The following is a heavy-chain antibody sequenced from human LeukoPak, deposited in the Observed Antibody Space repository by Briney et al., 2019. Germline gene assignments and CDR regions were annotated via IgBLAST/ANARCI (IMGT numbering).Heavy chain of an antibody. V-gene: IGHV3-23*01. Sequence: GGSLRLSCAASGFTFSSYAMSWVRQAPGKGLEWVSAISGSGGSTYYADSVKGRFTISRDNSKNTLYLQMNSLRAEDTAVYYCAKAGGSWTSLRSPLPNWGQGTLVTASS. D-gene: IGHD2-15*01. J-gene: IGHJ4*02. CDR1: GFTFSSYA. CDR2: ISGSGGST. CDR3: AKAGGSWTSLRSPLPN.